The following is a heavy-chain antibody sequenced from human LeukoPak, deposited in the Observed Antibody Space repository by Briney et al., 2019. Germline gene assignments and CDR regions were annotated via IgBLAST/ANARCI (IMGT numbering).Heavy chain of an antibody. J-gene: IGHJ3*02. V-gene: IGHV4-59*01. CDR2: IYFSGSS. D-gene: IGHD3-9*01. CDR3: VRETGYVSDDAFDI. CDR1: GDSISSYY. Sequence: KTSETLSLTCTVSGDSISSYYWNWIRQPPGKGLEWIGYIYFSGSSNYNPSLKSRVTISIDTSKNQFSLKLSSVTAADTAVYYCVRETGYVSDDAFDIWGQGTMVTASS.